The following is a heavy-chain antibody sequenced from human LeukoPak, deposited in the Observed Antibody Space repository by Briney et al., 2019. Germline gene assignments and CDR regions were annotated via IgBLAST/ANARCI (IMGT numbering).Heavy chain of an antibody. CDR2: IKQDGSEK. CDR1: GFTFSSYW. D-gene: IGHD2-2*01. V-gene: IGHV3-7*01. J-gene: IGHJ5*02. Sequence: GGSLRLSCAASGFTFSSYWMSWVRQAPGKGLEWVANIKQDGSEKYYADSVKGRFTISRDNAKNSLYLQMNSLRAEDTAVYYCARRPQYCSSTSCYAVVNWFDPWGQGTLVTVSS. CDR3: ARRPQYCSSTSCYAVVNWFDP.